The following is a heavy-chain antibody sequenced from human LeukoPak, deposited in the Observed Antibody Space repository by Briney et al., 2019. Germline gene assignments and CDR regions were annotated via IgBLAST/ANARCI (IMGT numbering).Heavy chain of an antibody. D-gene: IGHD6-6*01. CDR3: ARDRGHCSSSVGFDF. J-gene: IGHJ4*02. CDR2: IYYSGST. Sequence: SETLSLTCTVSGGSINSGGYYWNWIRQHPGKGLEWIGYIYYSGSTFYNPSLKSRVTMSVDTSKKQFSLKLSSVTAADTAVYYCARDRGHCSSSVGFDFWGQGTLVTVSS. CDR1: GGSINSGGYY. V-gene: IGHV4-31*03.